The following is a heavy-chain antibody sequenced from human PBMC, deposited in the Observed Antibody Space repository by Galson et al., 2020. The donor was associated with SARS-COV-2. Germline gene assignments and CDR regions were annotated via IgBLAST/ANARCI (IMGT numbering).Heavy chain of an antibody. Sequence: GGSLRLSCAASGFTFSSSGMHWVRQAPGKGLEGVAGIRYDGSNKYYADSVTGRFTISRDNSKNTPYLQMNSVRAEDTAVYYCARDSRYYENLTGYLREAKDYYYYYGMYVCGHGTTVTVSS. D-gene: IGHD3-9*01. CDR3: ARDSRYYENLTGYLREAKDYYYYYGMYV. V-gene: IGHV3-33*01. CDR2: IRYDGSNK. CDR1: GFTFSSSG. J-gene: IGHJ6*02.